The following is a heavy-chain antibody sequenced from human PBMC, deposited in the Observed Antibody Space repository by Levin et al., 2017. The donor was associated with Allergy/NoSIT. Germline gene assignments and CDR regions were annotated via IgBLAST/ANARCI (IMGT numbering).Heavy chain of an antibody. D-gene: IGHD2-15*01. CDR3: ARSGGTCLDWFDP. CDR2: IYHSGTT. J-gene: IGHJ5*02. V-gene: IGHV4-39*01. Sequence: SETLSLTCTVSGGSISNSGHYWGWIRQPPGKGLEWIGSIYHSGTTYYNASLKSPVTISVDTSKNQFSLKLRSVTAAHSAMYYCARSGGTCLDWFDPWGQGALITVS. CDR1: GGSISNSGHY.